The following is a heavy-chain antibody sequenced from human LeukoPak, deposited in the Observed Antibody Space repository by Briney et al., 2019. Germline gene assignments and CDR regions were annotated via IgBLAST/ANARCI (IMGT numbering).Heavy chain of an antibody. CDR3: ATIGDRRSGELYRIDY. Sequence: GRSLRLSCAASGFTFSSYGMHWVRQAPGKGLEWVAVISYDGKNKYYADSVKGRFTISRDNSKNTLSLQVNSLRAEDTAVYYCATIGDRRSGELYRIDYWGQGTLVTVSS. CDR1: GFTFSSYG. V-gene: IGHV3-30*03. D-gene: IGHD1-26*01. CDR2: ISYDGKNK. J-gene: IGHJ4*02.